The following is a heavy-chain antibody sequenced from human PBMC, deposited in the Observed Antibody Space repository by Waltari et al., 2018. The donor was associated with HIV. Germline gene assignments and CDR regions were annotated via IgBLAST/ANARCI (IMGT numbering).Heavy chain of an antibody. J-gene: IGHJ4*02. Sequence: EVQLVEFGGGLVKPGGSLRISCAAPGVSFRVVWLNWVRQAPGQGLEWVGQIKSKTEGWTTDYAAPVKGRFTISRDDSKNMLFLEMNSLNTDDTASYYCTVGKSSGYYWGQGTLVTVSS. CDR2: IKSKTEGWTT. V-gene: IGHV3-15*01. CDR1: GVSFRVVW. D-gene: IGHD3-22*01. CDR3: TVGKSSGYY.